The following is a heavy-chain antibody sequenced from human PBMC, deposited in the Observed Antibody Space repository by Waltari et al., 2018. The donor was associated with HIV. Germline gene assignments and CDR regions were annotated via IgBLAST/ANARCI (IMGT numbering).Heavy chain of an antibody. J-gene: IGHJ5*02. V-gene: IGHV3-9*01. CDR1: AFTFDDYG. Sequence: DVELVESGGDLVQSGRSLTLRCKAAAFTFDDYGIHWDRQTPGKGLEWVSSISWNRGQARYADSVKGRFTISRDNTKNSLYLKMNSQRLEDTAFYYCARGPMYNWFDPWGQGTLVTVSS. CDR3: ARGPMYNWFDP. CDR2: ISWNRGQA. D-gene: IGHD3-10*02.